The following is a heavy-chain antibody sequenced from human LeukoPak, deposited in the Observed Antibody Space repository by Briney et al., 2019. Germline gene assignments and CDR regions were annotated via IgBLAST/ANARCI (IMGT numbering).Heavy chain of an antibody. CDR3: ARDLPHGEFPFDY. J-gene: IGHJ4*02. Sequence: ASVKVSCKASGYTFTGYYMHWVRQAPGQGLEWMGWINPNSGGTNYAQKFQGRVTMTRDTSISTAYMELSRLRSDDTAVYYCARDLPHGEFPFDYWGQGTLVTVSS. V-gene: IGHV1-2*02. CDR2: INPNSGGT. D-gene: IGHD3-10*01. CDR1: GYTFTGYY.